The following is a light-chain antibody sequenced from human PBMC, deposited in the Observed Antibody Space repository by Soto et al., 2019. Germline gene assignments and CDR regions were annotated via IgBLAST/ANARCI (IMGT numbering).Light chain of an antibody. J-gene: IGLJ2*01. V-gene: IGLV1-47*01. Sequence: QAVVTQPPSASGTPGQRVTISCSGSSSNIGTNYVYWYQQLPGTAPKLLIYRNNQRPSGVADRFSGTKSGTSPSLAISGLRPEDEGDYYCAAWDASLSGRVFRGGTKVTVL. CDR1: SSNIGTNY. CDR3: AAWDASLSGRV. CDR2: RNN.